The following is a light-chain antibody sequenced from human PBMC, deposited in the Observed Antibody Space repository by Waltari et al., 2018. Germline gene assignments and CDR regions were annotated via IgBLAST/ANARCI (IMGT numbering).Light chain of an antibody. CDR1: VLAKKY. V-gene: IGLV3-27*01. CDR2: KGS. CDR3: YSTADNNWV. J-gene: IGLJ3*02. Sequence: SYELTQPSSVSVSPGQTATITCSGDVLAKKYGRWLQQKPGQAPVVVIYKGSERPSGIPERFSGSDSGATVTLTITGAQFEDKADYYCYSTADNNWVFGGGTKLTVL.